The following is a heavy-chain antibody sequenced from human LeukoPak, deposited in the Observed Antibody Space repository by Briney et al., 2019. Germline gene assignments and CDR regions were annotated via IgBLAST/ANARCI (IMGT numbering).Heavy chain of an antibody. CDR1: GYRFTGYY. CDR3: ARDRGRGYYDSSGYLSSGYGMDV. Sequence: GASVKVSCKASGYRFTGYYMHWVRQAPGQGLEWMGWINPNSGGTNYAQKFQGWVTMTRDTSISTAYMELSRLRSDDTAVYYCARDRGRGYYDSSGYLSSGYGMDVWGQGTTVTVSS. V-gene: IGHV1-2*04. D-gene: IGHD3-22*01. J-gene: IGHJ6*02. CDR2: INPNSGGT.